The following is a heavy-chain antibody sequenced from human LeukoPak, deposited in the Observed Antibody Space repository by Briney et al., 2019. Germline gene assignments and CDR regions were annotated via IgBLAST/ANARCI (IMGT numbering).Heavy chain of an antibody. CDR2: INDRGGYI. J-gene: IGHJ4*02. CDR1: GFSFSMYS. V-gene: IGHV3-23*01. Sequence: GSLRLSCAASGFSFSMYSMAWVRQAPGKGLEWVSVINDRGGYIQDADSVKGRSTISRDNYQNTLFLQMNSLRAEDTAVYYCVRERDRGIDVADDFDYWGQGTLVTVSS. CDR3: VRERDRGIDVADDFDY. D-gene: IGHD6-19*01.